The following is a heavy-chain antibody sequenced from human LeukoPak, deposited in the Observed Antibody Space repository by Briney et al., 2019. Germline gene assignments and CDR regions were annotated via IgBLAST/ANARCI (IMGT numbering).Heavy chain of an antibody. J-gene: IGHJ4*02. V-gene: IGHV4-34*01. CDR2: INHSGST. CDR3: ARGRGYNSFDY. CDR1: GGSISSYH. D-gene: IGHD3-16*02. Sequence: ESSETLSLTCTVSGGSISSYHWSWIRQPPGKGLEWIGEINHSGSTNYNPSLKSRITISVDTSKNQFSLKLTSVTAADTAVYYCARGRGYNSFDYWGQGTLVTVSS.